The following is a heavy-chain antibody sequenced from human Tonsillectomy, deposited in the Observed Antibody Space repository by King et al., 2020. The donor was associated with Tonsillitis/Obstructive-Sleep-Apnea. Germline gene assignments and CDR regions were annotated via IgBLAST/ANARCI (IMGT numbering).Heavy chain of an antibody. CDR3: ARSFSRVYAMDV. V-gene: IGHV5-51*03. D-gene: IGHD2/OR15-2a*01. Sequence: QLVQSGTEVKKPGESLKISCKASGYTFTTYWIGWVRQMPGKGLEWLGIIYPGDSDTRYSPSFQGQVTISADKSISTAYLQWSSLKASDTAMYYCARSFSRVYAMDVWGQATTVSVSS. CDR1: GYTFTTYW. J-gene: IGHJ6*02. CDR2: IYPGDSDT.